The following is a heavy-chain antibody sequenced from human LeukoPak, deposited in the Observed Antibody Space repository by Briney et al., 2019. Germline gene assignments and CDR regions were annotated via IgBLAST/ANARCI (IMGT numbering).Heavy chain of an antibody. V-gene: IGHV4-61*02. CDR3: ASLPLGVTTGFDY. J-gene: IGHJ4*02. D-gene: IGHD4-11*01. CDR1: GGSISSGGYY. Sequence: PSQTLSLTCTVSGGSISSGGYYWSWIRQPAGKGLEWIGRIYTSGSTNYNPSLKSRVTISVDTSKNQFSLKLGSVTAADTAVYYCASLPLGVTTGFDYWGQGTLVTVSS. CDR2: IYTSGST.